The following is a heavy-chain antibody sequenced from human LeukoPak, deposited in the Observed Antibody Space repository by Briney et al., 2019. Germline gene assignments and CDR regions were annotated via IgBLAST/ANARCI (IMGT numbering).Heavy chain of an antibody. CDR2: ISYDGSNK. V-gene: IGHV3-30-3*01. D-gene: IGHD2-8*02. CDR3: ARWDLGLLGVAAFDI. Sequence: GGSLRLSCAASGFTFSSYAMHWVRRAPGKGLEWVAVISYDGSNKYYADSVKGRFTISRDNSKNTLYLQMNSLRAEDTAVYYCARWDLGLLGVAAFDIWGQGTMVTVSS. CDR1: GFTFSSYA. J-gene: IGHJ3*02.